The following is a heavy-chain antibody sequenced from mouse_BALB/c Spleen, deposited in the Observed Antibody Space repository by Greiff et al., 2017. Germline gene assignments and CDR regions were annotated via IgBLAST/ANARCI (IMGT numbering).Heavy chain of an antibody. V-gene: IGHV3-6*02. CDR2: ISYDGSN. CDR3: AIYYGNFLDY. CDR1: GYSITSGYY. Sequence: EVKLMESGPGLVKPSQSLSLTCSVTGYSITSGYYWNWIRQFPGNKLEWMGYISYDGSNNYNPSLKNRISITRDTSKNQFFLKLNSVTTEDTATYYCAIYYGNFLDYWGQGTTLTVSS. D-gene: IGHD2-1*01. J-gene: IGHJ2*01.